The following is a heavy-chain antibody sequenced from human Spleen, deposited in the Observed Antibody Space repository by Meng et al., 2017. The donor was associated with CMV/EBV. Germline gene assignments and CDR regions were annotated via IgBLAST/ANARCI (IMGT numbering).Heavy chain of an antibody. CDR3: ASTKISIFGVVTFETASYNWFDP. CDR1: CS. J-gene: IGHJ5*02. D-gene: IGHD3-3*01. V-gene: IGHV4-61*10. Sequence: CSGSCIRHPAGKGLEWIGYVVHSGSTNYNPSLKSRVTISVDTSKNQFSLRLRSVTAADTAVYYCASTKISIFGVVTFETASYNWFDPWGQGTLVTVSS. CDR2: VVHSGST.